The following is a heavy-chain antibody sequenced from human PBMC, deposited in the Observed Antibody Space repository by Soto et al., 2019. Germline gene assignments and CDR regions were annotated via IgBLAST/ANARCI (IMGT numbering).Heavy chain of an antibody. D-gene: IGHD3-3*01. CDR1: GGSFSGYY. CDR2: INHSGST. Sequence: SETLSLTCAVYGGSFSGYYWSWIRQPPGKGLEWIGEINHSGSTNYNPSLKSRVTISVDTSKNQFSLKLSSVTAADTAVYYCARLTQGITIFGVVTKTTYYFDYWGQGTLVTVSS. V-gene: IGHV4-34*01. J-gene: IGHJ4*02. CDR3: ARLTQGITIFGVVTKTTYYFDY.